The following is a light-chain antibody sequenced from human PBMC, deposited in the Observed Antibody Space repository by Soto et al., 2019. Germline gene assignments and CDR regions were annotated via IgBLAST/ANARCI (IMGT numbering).Light chain of an antibody. CDR2: GAS. J-gene: IGKJ1*01. CDR1: QSVSSSY. V-gene: IGKV3-20*01. CDR3: QQYGSSPGT. Sequence: EIVLTQSPGTLSLSPGERATLSCRASQSVSSSYLAWYQQKPGQAPRLLIYGASGRATGIPDRFSGSGSGTDFTLTISRLEPEDFAVYYCQQYGSSPGTLGQGTKVDIK.